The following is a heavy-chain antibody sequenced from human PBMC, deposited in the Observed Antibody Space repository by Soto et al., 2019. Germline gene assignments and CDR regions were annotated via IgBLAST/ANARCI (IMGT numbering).Heavy chain of an antibody. D-gene: IGHD2-15*01. CDR3: ARASVGPPGGGSWIMPFDF. CDR1: GGSISNYY. J-gene: IGHJ4*02. CDR2: IFPGGST. V-gene: IGHV4-4*07. Sequence: SETLSLTCIVSGGSISNYYWSWIRQSAEKGLEWIGRIFPGGSTNYNPSLKSRVTMSVDTSKNHFSLRLTSVTAADTAVYYCARASVGPPGGGSWIMPFDFWGQGTRVTVSS.